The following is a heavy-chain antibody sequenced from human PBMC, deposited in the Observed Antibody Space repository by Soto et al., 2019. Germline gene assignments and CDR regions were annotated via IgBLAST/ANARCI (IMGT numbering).Heavy chain of an antibody. J-gene: IGHJ5*02. CDR3: ARSQQLVQSWFDP. CDR2: IIPILGIA. Sequence: GASVKVSCKASGGTFSSYTISWVRQAPGQVLEWMGRIIPILGIANYAQKFQGRVTITADKSTSTAYMELSSLRSEDTAVYYCARSQQLVQSWFDPWGQGTLVTVSS. V-gene: IGHV1-69*02. D-gene: IGHD6-13*01. CDR1: GGTFSSYT.